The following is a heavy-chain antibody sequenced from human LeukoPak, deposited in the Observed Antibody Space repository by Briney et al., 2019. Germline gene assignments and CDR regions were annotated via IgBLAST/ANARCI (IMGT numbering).Heavy chain of an antibody. CDR2: IVVGSGNT. CDR3: AAAPKYNWNPNWFDP. J-gene: IGHJ5*02. D-gene: IGHD1-20*01. V-gene: IGHV1-58*02. Sequence: SVKVSCKASGFTFTSSAMQWVRQARGQRREWIGWIVVGSGNTNYAQKFQERVTITRDMSTSTAYMELSSLRSEDTAVYYCAAAPKYNWNPNWFDPWGQGTLVTVSS. CDR1: GFTFTSSA.